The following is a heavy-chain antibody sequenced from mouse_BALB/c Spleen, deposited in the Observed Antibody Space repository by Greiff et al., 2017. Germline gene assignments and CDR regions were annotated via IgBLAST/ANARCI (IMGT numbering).Heavy chain of an antibody. V-gene: IGHV7-3*02. Sequence: EVMLVESGGGLVQPGGSLRLSCATSGFTFTDYYMSWVRQPPGKALEWLGFIRNKANGYTTEYSASVKGRFTISRDNSQSILYLQMNTLRAEDSATYYCATGTGAMDYWGQGTSVTVSS. D-gene: IGHD3-3*01. J-gene: IGHJ4*01. CDR3: ATGTGAMDY. CDR1: GFTFTDYY. CDR2: IRNKANGYTT.